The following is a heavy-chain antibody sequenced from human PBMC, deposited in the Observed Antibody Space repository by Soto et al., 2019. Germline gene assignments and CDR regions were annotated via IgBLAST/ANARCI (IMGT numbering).Heavy chain of an antibody. J-gene: IGHJ6*02. CDR2: IDPSDSYT. D-gene: IGHD1-7*01. CDR3: ARRTPTGTTFSHYYYYGMDV. CDR1: GYSFTSYW. V-gene: IGHV5-10-1*01. Sequence: PGESLKISCKGSGYSFTSYWISWVRQMPGKGLEWMGRIDPSDSYTNYSPSFQGHVTISADKSISTAYLQWSSLKASDTAMYYCARRTPTGTTFSHYYYYGMDVWGQGTTVTVSS.